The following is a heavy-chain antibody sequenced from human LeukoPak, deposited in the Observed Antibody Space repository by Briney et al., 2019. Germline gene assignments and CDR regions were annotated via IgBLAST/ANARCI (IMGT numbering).Heavy chain of an antibody. D-gene: IGHD1-26*01. V-gene: IGHV4-39*01. CDR1: WDSIKCSSYY. CDR2: IYYSWNS. Sequence: ADTLSLLCTVSWDSIKCSSYYWRWIRQPPGRGREWMANIYYSWNSYYNPSLESRVTISVGTSKNQFSLNVSSVTAADTAVYYCARHRYSGSYYWFDPWGQGTLVTVSS. J-gene: IGHJ5*02. CDR3: ARHRYSGSYYWFDP.